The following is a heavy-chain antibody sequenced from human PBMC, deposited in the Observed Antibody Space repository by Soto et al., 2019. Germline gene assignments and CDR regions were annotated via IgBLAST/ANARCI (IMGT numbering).Heavy chain of an antibody. V-gene: IGHV4-34*01. D-gene: IGHD6-6*01. J-gene: IGHJ5*02. CDR1: GGSFSGYY. CDR3: ARGIAARREWFDP. CDR2: ITHSGST. Sequence: PSETLSLTCAVYGGSFSGYYWSLIRQPPRKGLEWIGEITHSGSTNYNQTLQSRVTISADASTNPAYMKLSTVTAADTAVYYCARGIAARREWFDPWGQGTLVTVSS.